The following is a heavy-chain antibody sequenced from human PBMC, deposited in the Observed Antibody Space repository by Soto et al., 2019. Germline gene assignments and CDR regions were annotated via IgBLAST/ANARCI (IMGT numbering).Heavy chain of an antibody. V-gene: IGHV1-2*04. D-gene: IGHD5-18*01. CDR1: GYTFTGYY. J-gene: IGHJ4*02. Sequence: QVQLVQSGAEVKKPGASVKVSCKASGYTFTGYYMHWVRQATGQGLEWMGWINPNSGGTNYAQKLQGWVTMTRDTSSSSANVELSRLRSDDTAVYYCANSRGYSTNYAHDYWVRGTLVTVSS. CDR3: ANSRGYSTNYAHDY. CDR2: INPNSGGT.